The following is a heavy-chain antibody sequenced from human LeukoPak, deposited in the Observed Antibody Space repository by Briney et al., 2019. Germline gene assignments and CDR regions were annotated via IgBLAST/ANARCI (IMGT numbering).Heavy chain of an antibody. J-gene: IGHJ3*02. CDR1: GYTFTSYS. CDR3: AIDSGGGDGCKITIFGVI. Sequence: ASVKLSCTASGYTFTSYSMSWVRQAPGQGLEWMGWISIDNGNTKYAQSLKGRVTITTDTSTRSAYMELRSLRSDYLAVYYWAIDSGGGDGCKITIFGVIWGQGTMVTVSS. V-gene: IGHV1-18*03. CDR2: ISIDNGNT. D-gene: IGHD3-3*01.